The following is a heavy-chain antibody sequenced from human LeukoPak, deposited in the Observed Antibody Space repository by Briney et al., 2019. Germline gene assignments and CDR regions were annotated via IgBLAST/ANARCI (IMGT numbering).Heavy chain of an antibody. CDR2: INEDGSTT. CDR1: GFTFSSNW. V-gene: IGHV3-74*01. D-gene: IGHD1-26*01. CDR3: VRDLGGRSGH. J-gene: IGHJ4*02. Sequence: GGSLRLSCAASGFTFSSNWMHWVRQAPGKGLVWVSRINEDGSTTNYADAVKGRSTIFRDNAKNTLYLQMNSLRAEDTAVYYCVRDLGGRSGHWGQGTLVTVSS.